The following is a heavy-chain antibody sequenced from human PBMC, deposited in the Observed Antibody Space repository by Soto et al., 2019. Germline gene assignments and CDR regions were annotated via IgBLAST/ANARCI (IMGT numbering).Heavy chain of an antibody. Sequence: SETLSLTCTVSGGSISSGGYYWSWIRQHPGKGLEWIGYIYYSGSTYYNPSLKSRVTISVDTSKNQFSLKLSSVTAADTAVYYCARGGNSYADNWFDPWGQGTLVTVSS. CDR3: ARGGNSYADNWFDP. CDR2: IYYSGST. J-gene: IGHJ5*02. CDR1: GGSISSGGYY. D-gene: IGHD5-18*01. V-gene: IGHV4-31*03.